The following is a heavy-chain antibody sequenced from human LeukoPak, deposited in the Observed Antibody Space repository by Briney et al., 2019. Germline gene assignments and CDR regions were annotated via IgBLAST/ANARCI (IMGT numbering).Heavy chain of an antibody. Sequence: SGTLSLTCTVSGGSIGRSGYFWAWIRQSPGKGLEWIGSSDYTGGTTYKPSLKSRVTVSVDTSKNQFSLRLTSVTATDTAIYYCARDFGDFRTDYWGQGILVTVSS. CDR3: ARDFGDFRTDY. J-gene: IGHJ4*02. D-gene: IGHD4-17*01. V-gene: IGHV4-39*01. CDR1: GGSIGRSGYF. CDR2: SDYTGGT.